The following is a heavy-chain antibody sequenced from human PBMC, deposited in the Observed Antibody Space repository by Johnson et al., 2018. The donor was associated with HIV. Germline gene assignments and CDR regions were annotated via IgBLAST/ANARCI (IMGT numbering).Heavy chain of an antibody. V-gene: IGHV3-13*01. J-gene: IGHJ3*02. CDR3: TTDIPVIVLGGPDI. Sequence: VQLVESGGELVQPGRSLRLSCAASGFTFSSYAMHWVRQATGKGLEWVSAIGTAGDTSYPGSVKGRFTISRDDSKNTLYLQMNSLKTEDTAVYYCTTDIPVIVLGGPDIWGQGTMVTVSS. CDR1: GFTFSSYA. CDR2: IGTAGDT. D-gene: IGHD2-8*02.